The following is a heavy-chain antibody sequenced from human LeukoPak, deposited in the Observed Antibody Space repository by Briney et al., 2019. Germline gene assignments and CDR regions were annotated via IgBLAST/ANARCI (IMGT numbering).Heavy chain of an antibody. CDR2: IYYSGTT. V-gene: IGHV4-39*02. CDR1: IGSISSSSYH. D-gene: IGHD6-6*01. Sequence: EPSETLSLTCTVSIGSISSSSYHWAWIRQPPGKGLEWIGSIYYSGTTYYNPSLKSRVTISVDTSKNQFSLKLSSVTAADTAVYYCTREYSSSSEYWGQGTLVTVPS. CDR3: TREYSSSSEY. J-gene: IGHJ4*02.